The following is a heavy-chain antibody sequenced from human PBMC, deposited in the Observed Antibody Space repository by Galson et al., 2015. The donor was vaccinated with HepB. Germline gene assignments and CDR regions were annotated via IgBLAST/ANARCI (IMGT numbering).Heavy chain of an antibody. Sequence: SLRLSCAASGFTFSDYYMSWIRQAPGKGLEWVSYISSSGSTIYYADSVKGRFTISRDNAKNSLYLQMNSLRAEDTAVYYCAREFSGSLRAFDIWGQGTMVTVSS. V-gene: IGHV3-11*01. CDR1: GFTFSDYY. CDR2: ISSSGSTI. D-gene: IGHD5-12*01. CDR3: AREFSGSLRAFDI. J-gene: IGHJ3*02.